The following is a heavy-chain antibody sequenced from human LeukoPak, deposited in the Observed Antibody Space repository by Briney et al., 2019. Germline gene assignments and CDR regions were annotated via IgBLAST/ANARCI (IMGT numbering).Heavy chain of an antibody. V-gene: IGHV6-1*01. CDR3: ARLATNDGLDI. CDR1: GDSVSSKSAA. J-gene: IGHJ3*02. CDR2: TFYRSKWNN. D-gene: IGHD5-12*01. Sequence: SQTLSLTCAISGDSVSSKSAAWNWIRQSPPRGLEWLGRTFYRSKWNNDYAVSVRSRLTIKPDTSKNQFSLQLNSVTPEDTAVYYCARLATNDGLDIWGQGTMVTVSS.